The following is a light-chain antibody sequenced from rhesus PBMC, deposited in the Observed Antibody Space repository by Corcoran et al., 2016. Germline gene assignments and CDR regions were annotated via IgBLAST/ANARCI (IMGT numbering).Light chain of an antibody. V-gene: IGKV3-24*04. CDR2: GAS. CDR1: QSVGSY. J-gene: IGKJ1*01. CDR3: QQSSNLWT. Sequence: ETVVTQSPATLSLSPGERATLSCRASQSVGSYLAWYQQQPGQAPSLLIYGASSRATGIPDRFSGSGSGTDCTLTISSLGPEDVGVYYCQQSSNLWTFGQGTKVEIK.